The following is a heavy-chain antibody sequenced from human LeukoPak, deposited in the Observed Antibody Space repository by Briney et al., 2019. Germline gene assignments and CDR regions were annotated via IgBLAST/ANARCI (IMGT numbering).Heavy chain of an antibody. CDR2: IYYSGST. V-gene: IGHV4-59*01. Sequence: SETLSLTCTVSGGSISSYYWSWIRQPPGKGLEWIGYIYYSGSTNYNPSLKSRVTLSVGTSKNQFSLKLSSVTAADTAVYYCARGGGSGYSYGWGQGTLVTVSS. CDR1: GGSISSYY. J-gene: IGHJ4*02. D-gene: IGHD5-18*01. CDR3: ARGGGSGYSYG.